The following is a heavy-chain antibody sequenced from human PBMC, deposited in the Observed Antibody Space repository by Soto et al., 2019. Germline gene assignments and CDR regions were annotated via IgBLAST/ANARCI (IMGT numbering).Heavy chain of an antibody. CDR1: GYTFTSYG. J-gene: IGHJ4*02. CDR3: ARDRTIEIRGVITSNFGY. Sequence: QVQLVQSGAEVKKPGASVKVSCKASGYTFTSYGISWVRQAPGQGLEWMGWISAYNGNTNYAQKLQGRVTMTTDTSTSTAYMELRSLRSDDTAVYYCARDRTIEIRGVITSNFGYWGQGTLVTVSS. CDR2: ISAYNGNT. V-gene: IGHV1-18*01. D-gene: IGHD3-10*01.